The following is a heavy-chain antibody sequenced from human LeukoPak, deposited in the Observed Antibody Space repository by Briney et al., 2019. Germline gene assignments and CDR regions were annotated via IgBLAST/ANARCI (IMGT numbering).Heavy chain of an antibody. CDR2: ISGYNGNT. J-gene: IGHJ4*02. V-gene: IGHV1-18*01. Sequence: ASVKVSCKTSGYTFSDYGISWVRQAPGQGLEVMGWISGYNGNTDYAEKFQGRVTMTTDTSTSTVYIEVRSLRSDDTAVYYCARVPIQWRYFDYWGQGTLVTVSS. D-gene: IGHD6-19*01. CDR3: ARVPIQWRYFDY. CDR1: GYTFSDYG.